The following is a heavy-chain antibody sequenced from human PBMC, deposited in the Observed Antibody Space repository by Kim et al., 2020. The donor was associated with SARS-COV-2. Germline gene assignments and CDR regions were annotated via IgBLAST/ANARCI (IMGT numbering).Heavy chain of an antibody. D-gene: IGHD5-18*01. Sequence: GGSLRLSCAASGFTFSSYGMHWVRQAPGKGLEWVAVISYDGSNKYYADSVKGRFTISRDNSKNTLYLQMNSLRAEDTAVYYCAKSWRELWLLVDYWGQGTLVTVSS. CDR3: AKSWRELWLLVDY. CDR2: ISYDGSNK. V-gene: IGHV3-30*18. J-gene: IGHJ4*02. CDR1: GFTFSSYG.